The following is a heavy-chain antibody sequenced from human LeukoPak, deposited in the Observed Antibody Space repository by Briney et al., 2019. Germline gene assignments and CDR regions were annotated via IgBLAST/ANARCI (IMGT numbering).Heavy chain of an antibody. D-gene: IGHD2-8*02. CDR1: GFTFSSHS. CDR2: ISPSGDST. J-gene: IGHJ4*02. CDR3: ARRLTGGVTDFFDF. Sequence: GGSVRLSCAASGFTFSSHSMSWVRQPPGEGLEWVAAISPSGDSTTYRDSVKGQFTISRDSSRNRLYLQMNTLTVEDTAIYYSARRLTGGVTDFFDFRGQGALVTVSS. V-gene: IGHV3-23*01.